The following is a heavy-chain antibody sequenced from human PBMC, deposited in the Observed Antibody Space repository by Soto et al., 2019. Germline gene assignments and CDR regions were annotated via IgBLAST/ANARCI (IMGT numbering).Heavy chain of an antibody. CDR1: GFTFSDNA. CDR3: AKSLSTAVNYGLDV. D-gene: IGHD2-2*01. J-gene: IGHJ6*02. CDR2: ISDVGDST. Sequence: EVQLLESGGGLVQPGGSLRLSCGASGFTFSDNAMTWVRQAPGKGLEWVSSISDVGDSTYYADSVKGRFAVSRDNSKNTLFLHMNSLRAEDTAVYYCAKSLSTAVNYGLDVWGQGTAVTVSS. V-gene: IGHV3-23*01.